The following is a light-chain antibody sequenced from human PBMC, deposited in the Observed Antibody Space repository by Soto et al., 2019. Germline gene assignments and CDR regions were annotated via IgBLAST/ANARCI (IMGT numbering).Light chain of an antibody. J-gene: IGKJ1*01. CDR2: RAS. CDR1: QSISTS. V-gene: IGKV1-5*03. CDR3: QQYNTYSRT. Sequence: DIKIKQSPSTLSASVGDRVTVNCRASQSISTSLAWYQQKPGKAPKLLIYRASNLESGVPSRFSGSGSGTEFTLTISSLQPDDFATYYCQQYNTYSRTFCQGAIVDIK.